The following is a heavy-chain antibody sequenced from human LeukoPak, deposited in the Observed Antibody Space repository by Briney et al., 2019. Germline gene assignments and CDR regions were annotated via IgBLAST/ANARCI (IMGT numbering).Heavy chain of an antibody. J-gene: IGHJ6*02. CDR3: ARDSPPEDIVLMAEGNYYYYYYGMDV. CDR1: GYTFTSYY. Sequence: ASVKVSCKASGYTFTSYYMHWVRQAPGQGLEWMGIINPSGGSTSYAQKFQGGVTMTRDTSTSTVYMELSSLRSEDTAVYYCARDSPPEDIVLMAEGNYYYYYYGMDVWGQGTTVTVSS. V-gene: IGHV1-46*01. CDR2: INPSGGST. D-gene: IGHD2-8*01.